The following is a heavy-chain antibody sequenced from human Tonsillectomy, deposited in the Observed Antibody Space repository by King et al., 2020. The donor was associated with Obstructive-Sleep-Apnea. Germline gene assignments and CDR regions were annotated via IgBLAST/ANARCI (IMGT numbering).Heavy chain of an antibody. CDR2: IKQDGSEK. D-gene: IGHD3-3*01. Sequence: VQPVESGGGLVQPGGSLRLSCAASGFTFSSYWMSWVRQAPGKGLEWVANIKQDGSEKYSVDSVKGRFTISRDNAKNSLYLQMNSLRAEDTAVYYCARGSSLRFLEWPCDYWGQGTLVTVSS. CDR3: ARGSSLRFLEWPCDY. CDR1: GFTFSSYW. V-gene: IGHV3-7*03. J-gene: IGHJ4*02.